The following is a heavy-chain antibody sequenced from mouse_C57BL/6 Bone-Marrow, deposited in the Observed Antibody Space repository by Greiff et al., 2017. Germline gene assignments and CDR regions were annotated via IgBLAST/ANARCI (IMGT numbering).Heavy chain of an antibody. CDR3: AIHEANYGSSYGWFAY. CDR1: GYTFTEYT. V-gene: IGHV1-62-2*01. Sequence: LVESGAELVKPGASVKLSCKASGYTFTEYTIHWVKQRSGQGLEWIGWFYPGSGSIKYNEKFKDKATLTADKSSSTVYMELSRLTSEDSAVYFCAIHEANYGSSYGWFAYWGQGTLVTVSA. J-gene: IGHJ3*01. D-gene: IGHD1-1*01. CDR2: FYPGSGSI.